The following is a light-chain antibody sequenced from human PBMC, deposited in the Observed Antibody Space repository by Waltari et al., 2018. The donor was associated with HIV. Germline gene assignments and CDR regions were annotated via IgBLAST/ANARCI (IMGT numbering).Light chain of an antibody. CDR1: ARDIRRSNY. V-gene: IGLV2-14*03. J-gene: IGLJ1*01. CDR3: ASYTVNSTGV. Sequence: QSALSQPASVSASPGQSVAISCPGSARDIRRSNYVSWYQQPPDRAPTLILFDVNNRPSGISDRFSGSKSGTTASLTISTVRTDDEADYYCASYTVNSTGVFGTGTKLSVL. CDR2: DVN.